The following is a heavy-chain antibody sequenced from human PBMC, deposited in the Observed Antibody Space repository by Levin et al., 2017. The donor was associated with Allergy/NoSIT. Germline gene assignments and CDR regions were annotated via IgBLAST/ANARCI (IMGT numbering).Heavy chain of an antibody. D-gene: IGHD3-3*01. Sequence: GESLKISCKASGYTFTGYYMHWVRQAPGQGLEWMGRINPNSGGTNYAQKFQGRVTMTRDTSISTAYMELSRLRSDDTAVYYCARGAYYDFWSGYSDYYYYYMDVWGKGTTVTVSS. CDR2: INPNSGGT. CDR3: ARGAYYDFWSGYSDYYYYYMDV. CDR1: GYTFTGYY. J-gene: IGHJ6*03. V-gene: IGHV1-2*06.